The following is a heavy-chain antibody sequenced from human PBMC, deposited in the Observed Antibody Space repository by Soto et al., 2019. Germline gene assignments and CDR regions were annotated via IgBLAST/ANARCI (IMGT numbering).Heavy chain of an antibody. CDR1: GFTFSSYA. J-gene: IGHJ4*02. D-gene: IGHD4-17*01. V-gene: IGHV3-23*01. CDR2: ISGSGGST. CDR3: AKDRLSGYLYGDEYYFDY. Sequence: GGSLRLSCAASGFTFSSYAMSWVRQAPGKGLEWVSAISGSGGSTYYADSVKGRFTISRDNSKNTLYLQMNSLRAEDTAVYYCAKDRLSGYLYGDEYYFDYWGQGTLVTVSS.